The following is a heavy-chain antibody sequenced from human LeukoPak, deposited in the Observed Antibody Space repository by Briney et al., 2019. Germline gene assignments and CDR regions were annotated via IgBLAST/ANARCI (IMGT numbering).Heavy chain of an antibody. Sequence: GGSLRLSCAASGLTFNRYGMNWVRQAPGKGLEWVSSLSFIDDSTYYADSVKGRFTISRDTSKNTLFLQMNSLIPEDTGVYYCGREGYTSGYAGAFDTWGQGTMVTVSS. D-gene: IGHD2-2*01. CDR2: LSFIDDST. V-gene: IGHV3-23*01. J-gene: IGHJ3*02. CDR3: GREGYTSGYAGAFDT. CDR1: GLTFNRYG.